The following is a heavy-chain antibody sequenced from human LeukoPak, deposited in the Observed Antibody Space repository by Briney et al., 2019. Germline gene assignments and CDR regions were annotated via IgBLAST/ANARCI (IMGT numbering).Heavy chain of an antibody. CDR2: ISYDGSNK. CDR1: GFTFSSYG. CDR3: AKDPNWSMDY. Sequence: GGSLRLSCAASGFTFSSYGMHWVRQAPGKGLEWVAVISYDGSNKYYADSVKGRFTISRDNSKNTLYLQMNSLRAEDTAVYYCAKDPNWSMDYWGQGTLVTVSS. J-gene: IGHJ4*02. D-gene: IGHD1-20*01. V-gene: IGHV3-30*18.